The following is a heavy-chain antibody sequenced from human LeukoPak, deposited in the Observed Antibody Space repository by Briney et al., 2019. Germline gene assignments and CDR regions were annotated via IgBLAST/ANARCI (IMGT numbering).Heavy chain of an antibody. CDR3: ASHRGAYCGGGSCYSSYPFDY. V-gene: IGHV4-59*08. CDR1: VGSIRSYY. J-gene: IGHJ4*02. CDR2: IYYSGSI. Sequence: TSETLSLTCTVSVGSIRSYYWSWIRQPPGKGLEGSGDIYYSGSINYNPSLKRRVTILVGTSKHQFTLRLSSVTAADNAVYYCASHRGAYCGGGSCYSSYPFDYWGQGTLVTVSS. D-gene: IGHD2-15*01.